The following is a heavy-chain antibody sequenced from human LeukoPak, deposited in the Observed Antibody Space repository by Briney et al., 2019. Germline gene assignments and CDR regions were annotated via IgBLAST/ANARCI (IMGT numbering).Heavy chain of an antibody. CDR3: ARDDRRYCGGDCYQRGGAFDI. Sequence: GRSLRLSCAASGFTFSSYAMHWVRQAPGKGLEWVAVISYDGSNKYYADSVKGRFTISRDNSKNTLYLQMNSLRAEDTAVYYCARDDRRYCGGDCYQRGGAFDIWGQGTMVTVSS. D-gene: IGHD2-21*02. V-gene: IGHV3-30-3*01. CDR2: ISYDGSNK. J-gene: IGHJ3*02. CDR1: GFTFSSYA.